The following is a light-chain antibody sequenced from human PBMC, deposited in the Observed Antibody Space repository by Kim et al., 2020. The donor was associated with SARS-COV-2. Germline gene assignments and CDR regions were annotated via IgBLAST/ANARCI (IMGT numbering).Light chain of an antibody. Sequence: HPFAISCTGTSSAVGGYDYVSWYQQHPGKAPKLMIYEVNKRPSGVPDRFSGSKSGHTASLTVSGLQAEDEAHYYCSSYGGTNNVIFGGGTQLTVL. CDR3: SSYGGTNNVI. CDR1: SSAVGGYDY. CDR2: EVN. V-gene: IGLV2-8*01. J-gene: IGLJ2*01.